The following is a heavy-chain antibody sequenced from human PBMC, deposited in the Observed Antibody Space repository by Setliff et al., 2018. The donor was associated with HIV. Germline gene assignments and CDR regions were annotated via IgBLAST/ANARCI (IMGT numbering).Heavy chain of an antibody. CDR3: ARDEEWLRLGTYWYFDL. V-gene: IGHV4-39*07. CDR1: GGSVTSSTYY. CDR2: IYSTGSGRT. Sequence: PSETLSLTCTVSGGSVTSSTYYWGWIRQPPGKGLEWIGNIYSTGSGRTYYSPSLKSRVTVSVDTSKNQFSLKLSSVTAADTAVYYCARDEEWLRLGTYWYFDLWGRGTLVTVSS. J-gene: IGHJ2*01. D-gene: IGHD5-12*01.